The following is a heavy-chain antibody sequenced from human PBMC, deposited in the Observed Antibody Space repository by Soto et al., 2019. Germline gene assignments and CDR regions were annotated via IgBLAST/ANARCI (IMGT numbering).Heavy chain of an antibody. D-gene: IGHD2-2*01. Sequence: PSETLSLTCTVSGGSISSGGYYWTWIRQHPGKGLEWIGYIYYSGSTYYNPSLKSRVTISVDTSKNQFSLKLSSVTAADTAVYYCARVVPAAMGLIDYWGQGTLVTVSS. CDR2: IYYSGST. CDR3: ARVVPAAMGLIDY. CDR1: GGSISSGGYY. V-gene: IGHV4-31*03. J-gene: IGHJ4*02.